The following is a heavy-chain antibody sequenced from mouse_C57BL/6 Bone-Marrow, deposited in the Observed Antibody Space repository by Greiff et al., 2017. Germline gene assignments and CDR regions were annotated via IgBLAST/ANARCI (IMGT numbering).Heavy chain of an antibody. J-gene: IGHJ2*01. V-gene: IGHV1-55*01. D-gene: IGHD2-3*01. CDR2: IYPGSGST. CDR3: ARYEGYDVDY. Sequence: VQLQQSGAELVKPGASVQLSCKASGYTFTSYWITWVKQRPGQGLEWIGDIYPGSGSTNYNEKFKSKATMTVDTSSSTAYMQLSSLTSEDSAVYGCARYEGYDVDYWGQSATLTVSS. CDR1: GYTFTSYW.